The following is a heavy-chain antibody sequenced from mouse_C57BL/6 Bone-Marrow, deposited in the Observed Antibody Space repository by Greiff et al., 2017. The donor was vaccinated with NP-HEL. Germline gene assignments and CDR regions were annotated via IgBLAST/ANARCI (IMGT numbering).Heavy chain of an antibody. CDR2: INYDGSST. CDR1: GFTFSDYY. V-gene: IGHV5-16*01. Sequence: EVKLQESEGGLVQPGSSMKLSCTASGFTFSDYYMAWVRQVPEKGLEWVANINYDGSSTYYLDSLKSRFIISRDNAKNILYLQMSSLKSEDTATYYCARDRSYGYDGWYFDVWGTGTTVTVSS. D-gene: IGHD2-2*01. CDR3: ARDRSYGYDGWYFDV. J-gene: IGHJ1*03.